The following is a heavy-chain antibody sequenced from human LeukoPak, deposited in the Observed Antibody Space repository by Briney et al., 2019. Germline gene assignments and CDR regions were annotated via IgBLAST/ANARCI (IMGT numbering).Heavy chain of an antibody. CDR1: GGSLSGSY. V-gene: IGHV4-34*01. CDR2: INHSGRT. J-gene: IGHJ4*02. Sequence: SETLSLTCAVFGGSLSGSYCNWIRQTPGKGLEWIGEINHSGRTNCNSSLKSRVTISVATSNNQCSLKLISVTAADTAVYYCARDPCGSINCPLRYWGQGTQVTVSS. D-gene: IGHD1-1*01. CDR3: ARDPCGSINCPLRY.